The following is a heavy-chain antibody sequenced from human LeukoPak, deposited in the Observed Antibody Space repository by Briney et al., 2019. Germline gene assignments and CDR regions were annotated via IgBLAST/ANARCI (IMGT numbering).Heavy chain of an antibody. Sequence: GGSLRLSCAASGFTFSSYEMNRVRQAPGKGLEWVSYISSSGSTIYYADSVKGRFTISRDNAKNSLYLQMNSLRAEDTAVYYCASQVNWNYDYWGQGTLVTVSS. D-gene: IGHD1-1*01. J-gene: IGHJ4*02. CDR1: GFTFSSYE. CDR2: ISSSGSTI. CDR3: ASQVNWNYDY. V-gene: IGHV3-48*03.